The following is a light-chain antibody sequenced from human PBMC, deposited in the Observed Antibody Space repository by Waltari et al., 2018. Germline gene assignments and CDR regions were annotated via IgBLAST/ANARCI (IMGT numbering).Light chain of an antibody. CDR2: HAS. Sequence: DTQMTQSPSSLSASVGDRVTITCQSSQDISHFLNWYQQKPGTAPKLLITHASTLQTGVPSRFSGGRSGTQFTFTVNGLQPEDVATYFCQQYDNLPLTFGGGTKVEI. V-gene: IGKV1-33*01. CDR3: QQYDNLPLT. CDR1: QDISHF. J-gene: IGKJ4*01.